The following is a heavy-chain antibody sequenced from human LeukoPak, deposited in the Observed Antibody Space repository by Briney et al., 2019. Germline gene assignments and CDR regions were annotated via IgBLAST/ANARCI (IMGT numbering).Heavy chain of an antibody. J-gene: IGHJ6*03. V-gene: IGHV4-4*07. Sequence: SETLSLTCTVSGGSIGIYCWIRQPAGKGLEWIGRIYTSGSTNYNPSLKSRVTMSVDTSKNQFSLKLSSVTAADTAVYYCARDGGLGYMDVWSKGTTVTVSS. CDR2: IYTSGST. CDR3: ARDGGLGYMDV. CDR1: GGSIGIY. D-gene: IGHD3-10*01.